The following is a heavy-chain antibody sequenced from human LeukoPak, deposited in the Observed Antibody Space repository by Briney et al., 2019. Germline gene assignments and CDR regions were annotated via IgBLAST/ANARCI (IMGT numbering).Heavy chain of an antibody. CDR2: IYSSGNT. CDR1: GGSISRHY. V-gene: IGHV4-4*07. J-gene: IGHJ4*02. D-gene: IGHD6-19*01. Sequence: SETLSLTCTVSGGSISRHYWSWIRQPAGKGLEWIGRIYSSGNTNYNPSLNSRVTMSVDASKNQFSLKLTSVTAADTAVYYCARVLTAVAGPYYFDFWGQGTLVTVSS. CDR3: ARVLTAVAGPYYFDF.